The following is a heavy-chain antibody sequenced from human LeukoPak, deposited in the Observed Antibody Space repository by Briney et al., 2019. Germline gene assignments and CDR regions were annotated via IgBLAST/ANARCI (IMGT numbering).Heavy chain of an antibody. J-gene: IGHJ4*02. V-gene: IGHV4-39*07. D-gene: IGHD5-18*01. Sequence: PSETLSLTCTVSGGSISSSSYYWGWIRQPPGKGLEWIGSIYYSGSTYYNPSLKSRVTISVDTSKNQFSLKLSSVTAADTAVYYCARVSRFQYTYGAHTYHFDYWGQGTLVTVSS. CDR2: IYYSGST. CDR3: ARVSRFQYTYGAHTYHFDY. CDR1: GGSISSSSYY.